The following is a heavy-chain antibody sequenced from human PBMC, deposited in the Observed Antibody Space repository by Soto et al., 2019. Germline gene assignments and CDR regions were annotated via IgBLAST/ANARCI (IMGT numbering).Heavy chain of an antibody. CDR2: ISYDGSNK. CDR3: AKDRLYEDV. J-gene: IGHJ6*02. V-gene: IGHV3-30*18. D-gene: IGHD3-3*01. Sequence: PGGSLRLSCAASGFTFSSYGMHWVRQAPGKGLEWVAVISYDGSNKYYADSVKGRFTISRDNSKNTLYLQMNSLRAEDTAVYYCAKDRLYEDVWGQGTTVTVSS. CDR1: GFTFSSYG.